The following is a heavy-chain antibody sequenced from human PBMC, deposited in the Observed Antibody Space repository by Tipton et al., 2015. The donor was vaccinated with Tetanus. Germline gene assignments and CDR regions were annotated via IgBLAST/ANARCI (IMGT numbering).Heavy chain of an antibody. CDR2: IGSFSRTI. V-gene: IGHV3-48*01. CDR1: GFTFSSYS. CDR3: ARVVRDYYYGMDA. D-gene: IGHD3-22*01. J-gene: IGHJ6*02. Sequence: SLRLSCEGSGFTFSSYSMNWVRQAPGKGLEWISYIGSFSRTINYADSVRGRFTTFRDNAKSSLYLQMSRLRAEDTAVYYCARVVRDYYYGMDAWGQGTPVTASS.